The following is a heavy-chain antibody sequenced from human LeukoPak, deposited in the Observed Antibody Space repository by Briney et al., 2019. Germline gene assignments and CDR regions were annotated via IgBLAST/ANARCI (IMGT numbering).Heavy chain of an antibody. J-gene: IGHJ4*02. CDR1: GGTFSSYA. CDR3: ARAIIAVAGTGFDY. V-gene: IGHV1-69*04. CDR2: IIPILGIA. D-gene: IGHD6-19*01. Sequence: SVKVSCKASGGTFSSYAISWVRQAPGQGLEWMGRIIPILGIANYAQKFQGRVTITADKSTSTAYMELSSLRSEDTAVYYCARAIIAVAGTGFDYWGQGTLVTVSS.